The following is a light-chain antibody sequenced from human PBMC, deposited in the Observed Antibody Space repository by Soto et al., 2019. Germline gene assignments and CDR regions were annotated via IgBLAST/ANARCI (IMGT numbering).Light chain of an antibody. Sequence: LTQPASVSGSPGQSITISCTGTSSDVGAYNFVSWHQQHPGKAPKLMIYNVYDRPSGISYRFSGSKSGNTASLTISGLQGGDEADYYCSAYTVSRTYVFGTGTKVTVL. V-gene: IGLV2-14*03. J-gene: IGLJ1*01. CDR2: NVY. CDR3: SAYTVSRTYV. CDR1: SSDVGAYNF.